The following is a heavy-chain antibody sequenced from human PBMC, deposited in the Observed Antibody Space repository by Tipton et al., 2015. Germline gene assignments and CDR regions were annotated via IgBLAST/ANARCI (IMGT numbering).Heavy chain of an antibody. Sequence: TLSLTCAVAGYSISSGFYWGWIRQPPGKGLEWIGYIYSSGSTNYAPSLESRVTMSIDTSKNQFSLKLSSVTAADTAVYYCARAGSGWYGSYYSDYWGQGTLVTVSS. CDR2: IYSSGST. D-gene: IGHD6-19*01. V-gene: IGHV4-28*03. J-gene: IGHJ4*02. CDR1: GYSISSGFY. CDR3: ARAGSGWYGSYYSDY.